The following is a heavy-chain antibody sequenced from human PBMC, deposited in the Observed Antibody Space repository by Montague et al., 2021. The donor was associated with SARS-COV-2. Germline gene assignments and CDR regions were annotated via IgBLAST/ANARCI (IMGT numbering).Heavy chain of an antibody. CDR2: TLYRNRWID. V-gene: IGHV6-1*01. Sequence: CAISGDSVAGDRGTSDEHRHAPSRHLDWLCRTLYRNRWIDHYEVSVKXXIIIQADTSKNQFSLQLDSVTPEDTAVYYCARGDGLGPYTGYAFDIWGQGTLVTVSS. CDR3: ARGDGLGPYTGYAFDI. D-gene: IGHD3-10*01. CDR1: GDSVAGDRGT. J-gene: IGHJ3*02.